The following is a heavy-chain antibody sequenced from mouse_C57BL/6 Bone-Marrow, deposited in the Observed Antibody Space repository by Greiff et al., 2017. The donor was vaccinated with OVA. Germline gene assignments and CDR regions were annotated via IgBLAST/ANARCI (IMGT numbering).Heavy chain of an antibody. CDR3: ARNGEYDSFFDY. V-gene: IGHV5-6*01. D-gene: IGHD2-12*01. CDR1: GFTFSSYG. CDR2: ISSGGSYT. Sequence: EVQGVESGGDLVKPGGSLKLSCAASGFTFSSYGMSWVRQTPDKRLEWVATISSGGSYTYYPDSVKGRFTISRDNAKTTLYLQMSSLKSENTAMYYCARNGEYDSFFDYGGQGTTLTASS. J-gene: IGHJ2*01.